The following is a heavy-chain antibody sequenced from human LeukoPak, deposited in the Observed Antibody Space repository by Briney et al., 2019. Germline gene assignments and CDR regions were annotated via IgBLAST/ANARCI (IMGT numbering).Heavy chain of an antibody. Sequence: SETLSLTCTVSGGSISNNNYYWGWIRQPPGKGLEWIGIIYYSGSTYYNPSLKSRVTISIDTSKNQFSLKQSSVTAADTAVYYCAKVRAAQWLPEYWGQGTLVTVSS. J-gene: IGHJ4*02. D-gene: IGHD6-19*01. CDR1: GGSISNNNYY. V-gene: IGHV4-39*07. CDR2: IYYSGST. CDR3: AKVRAAQWLPEY.